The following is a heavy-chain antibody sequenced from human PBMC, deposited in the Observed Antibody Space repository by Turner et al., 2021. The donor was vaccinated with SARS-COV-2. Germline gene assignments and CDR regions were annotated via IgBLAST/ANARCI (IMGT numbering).Heavy chain of an antibody. V-gene: IGHV4-59*01. CDR1: GGSISSYY. D-gene: IGHD3-22*01. CDR2: IYYSGNT. Sequence: VQLQESGPGLVKPSETLSLTCTVSGGSISSYYWSWIRQPPGKGLEWIGYIYYSGNTNYNPSLKSRATISVDTSKNQLSLKLSSVTAADTSVYYCARTIDSSGYYYFWFDPWGQGTLVIVSS. J-gene: IGHJ5*02. CDR3: ARTIDSSGYYYFWFDP.